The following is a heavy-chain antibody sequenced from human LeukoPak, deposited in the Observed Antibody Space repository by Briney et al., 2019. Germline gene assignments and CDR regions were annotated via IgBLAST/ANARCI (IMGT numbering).Heavy chain of an antibody. CDR3: AKVNQYYDILTGNYKYFDY. CDR1: GFTFSSYS. CDR2: ISGSAGST. J-gene: IGHJ4*02. V-gene: IGHV3-23*01. Sequence: GGSLRLSCAASGFTFSSYSMNWVRQAPGKGLEWVSGISGSAGSTYYTDSVKGRFTISRDNSKNTLYLQMNSLRAEDTAVYYCAKVNQYYDILTGNYKYFDYWGQATLVTVS. D-gene: IGHD3-9*01.